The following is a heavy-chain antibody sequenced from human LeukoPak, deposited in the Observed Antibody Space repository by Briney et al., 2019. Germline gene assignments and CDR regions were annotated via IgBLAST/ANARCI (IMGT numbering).Heavy chain of an antibody. J-gene: IGHJ4*02. V-gene: IGHV4-34*01. CDR2: LNHSGST. CDR1: SGSFSGYY. CDR3: QITTHVPRENDDGLGVIYY. Sequence: SETLSLTCVVYSGSFSGYYWSWIRQSPGKGLEWIGELNHSGSTNYTPSLKSRVSRPPRTRLRITVREAPRVTMLRGVFLRVQITTHVPRENDDGLGVIYYWGQGTLVTVSS. D-gene: IGHD3-10*01.